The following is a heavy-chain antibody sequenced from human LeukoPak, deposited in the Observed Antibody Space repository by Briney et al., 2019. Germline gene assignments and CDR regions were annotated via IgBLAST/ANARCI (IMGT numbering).Heavy chain of an antibody. CDR3: ARVATMPPLRSPYFDY. J-gene: IGHJ4*02. V-gene: IGHV4-59*01. CDR1: GGSISSYY. CDR2: IYYSGST. Sequence: SETLSLTCTVSGGSISSYYWSWIRQPPGKGLEWIGYIYYSGSTNYNPFLKSRVTISVDTSKNQFSLKLSSVTAADTAVYYCARVATMPPLRSPYFDYWGQGTLVTVSS. D-gene: IGHD2-2*01.